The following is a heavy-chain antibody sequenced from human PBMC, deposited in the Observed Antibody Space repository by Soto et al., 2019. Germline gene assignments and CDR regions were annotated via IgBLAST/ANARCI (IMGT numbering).Heavy chain of an antibody. CDR1: GGSISSYY. J-gene: IGHJ4*02. Sequence: SETLSLTCTVSGGSISSYYWSWIRQPAGKGLEWIGRIYTSGSTNYNPSLKSRVTMSVDTSKNQFSLKLSSVTAADTVVYYCARASAAAGPGGFDYWGQGTLVTVSS. CDR3: ARASAAAGPGGFDY. D-gene: IGHD6-13*01. CDR2: IYTSGST. V-gene: IGHV4-4*07.